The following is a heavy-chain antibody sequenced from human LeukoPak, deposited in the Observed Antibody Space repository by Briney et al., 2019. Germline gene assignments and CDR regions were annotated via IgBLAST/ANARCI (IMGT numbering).Heavy chain of an antibody. V-gene: IGHV1-18*04. CDR3: AREGLGEYMAHDAFDL. CDR2: ISPYNGNT. Sequence: ASVKVSCKASGYSFSDNGLNWVRHAPGQGLEWMGWISPYNGNTKYVENLEGRVTMTTDASTNTAYMELRSLTSDDTAVYYCAREGLGEYMAHDAFDLWGQGTMVIVSS. CDR1: GYSFSDNG. J-gene: IGHJ3*01. D-gene: IGHD3-16*01.